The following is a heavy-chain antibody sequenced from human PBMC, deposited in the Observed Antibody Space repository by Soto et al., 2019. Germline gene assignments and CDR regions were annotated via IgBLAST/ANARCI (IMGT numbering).Heavy chain of an antibody. V-gene: IGHV4-39*01. CDR3: PSQVYGDYLGANWFDP. Sequence: SETLSLTCSVLDASISVSRDYWGWIRQSAEKGLEGIGSISHDGHAYYNPPLKSRVTLFADTSRNQFSLKMKPVTDADTYLYFCPSQVYGDYLGANWFDPWGQGAPVTVSS. CDR1: DASISVSRDY. CDR2: ISHDGHA. J-gene: IGHJ5*02. D-gene: IGHD4-17*01.